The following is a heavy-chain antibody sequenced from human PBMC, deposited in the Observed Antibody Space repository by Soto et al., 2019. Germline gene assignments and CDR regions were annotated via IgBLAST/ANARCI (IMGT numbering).Heavy chain of an antibody. CDR3: ARDYGGIAAAGSVLDY. Sequence: GGSLRLSCAASGFTFSSYSMNWVRQAPGKGLEWVSYISSSSSTIYYADSVKGRFTISRDNAKNSLYLQMNSLRDEDTAVYYCARDYGGIAAAGSVLDYWGQGTLVTVSS. V-gene: IGHV3-48*02. J-gene: IGHJ4*02. CDR1: GFTFSSYS. D-gene: IGHD6-13*01. CDR2: ISSSSSTI.